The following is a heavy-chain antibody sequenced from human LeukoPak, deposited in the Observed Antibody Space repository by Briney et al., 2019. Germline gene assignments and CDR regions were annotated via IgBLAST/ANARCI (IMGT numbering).Heavy chain of an antibody. D-gene: IGHD2-15*01. J-gene: IGHJ6*02. V-gene: IGHV1-18*01. CDR1: GYTFTSYG. CDR2: ISAYNGNT. Sequence: ASVKVSCKASGYTFTSYGISWVRQAPGQGLEWMGWISAYNGNTNYAQKLQGRVTMTTDTSTSTAYMELRSLRSEDTAVYYCARVSGYCSGGSCLYYYGMDVWGQGTTVTVSS. CDR3: ARVSGYCSGGSCLYYYGMDV.